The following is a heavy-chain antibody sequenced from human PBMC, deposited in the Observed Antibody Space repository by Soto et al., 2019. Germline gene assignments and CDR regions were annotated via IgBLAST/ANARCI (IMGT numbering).Heavy chain of an antibody. J-gene: IGHJ6*02. CDR2: IIPIFGTA. Sequence: ASVKVSCKASGGTFSSYAISWVRQAPGQGLEWMGGIIPIFGTANYAQKLQGRVTITADESTSTAYMELSGLRSEDTAVYYCARGRVYGSGGYSHANYYYGMDVWGQGTTVTVSS. CDR1: GGTFSSYA. CDR3: ARGRVYGSGGYSHANYYYGMDV. V-gene: IGHV1-69*13. D-gene: IGHD3-10*01.